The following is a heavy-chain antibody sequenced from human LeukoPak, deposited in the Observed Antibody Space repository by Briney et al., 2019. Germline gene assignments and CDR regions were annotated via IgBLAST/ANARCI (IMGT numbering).Heavy chain of an antibody. J-gene: IGHJ5*02. V-gene: IGHV3-48*01. Sequence: GGSLRLSCAASGFTLSSYSMNWVRQAPGKGLEWVSLISSSSSTIYYADSVRGRFTISRDNAKNSPYLQMNSLRAEDTAVYYCARESWFDPWGQGTLVTVSS. CDR2: ISSSSSTI. CDR3: ARESWFDP. CDR1: GFTLSSYS.